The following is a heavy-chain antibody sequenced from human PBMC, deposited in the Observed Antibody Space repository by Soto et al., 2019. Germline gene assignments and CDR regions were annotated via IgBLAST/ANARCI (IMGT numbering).Heavy chain of an antibody. Sequence: GGSLRLSCAASGFTFSNYWMSWVRQAPGKGLEWVANIKQDGSEKNYKDSVKGRLTTSRGNAKNSLSLQMNSLRAEDTAVYYCARRATTSAGYFDLWGRGTLVTVSS. V-gene: IGHV3-7*01. J-gene: IGHJ2*01. D-gene: IGHD1-26*01. CDR2: IKQDGSEK. CDR3: ARRATTSAGYFDL. CDR1: GFTFSNYW.